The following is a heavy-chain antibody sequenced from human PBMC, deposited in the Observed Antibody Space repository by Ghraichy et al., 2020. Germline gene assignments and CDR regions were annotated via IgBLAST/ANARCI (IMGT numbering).Heavy chain of an antibody. CDR3: VRGAPFDY. V-gene: IGHV3-74*01. J-gene: IGHJ4*02. Sequence: GGSLRLSCGASGFTFSSDWMHWVRQLPGEGLVWVARINSDGSSTAYADSVKGRFTISRDNAKNTLFLQMNNLRAEDTAVYYCVRGAPFDYWGQGTLVTVSS. CDR2: INSDGSST. CDR1: GFTFSSDW.